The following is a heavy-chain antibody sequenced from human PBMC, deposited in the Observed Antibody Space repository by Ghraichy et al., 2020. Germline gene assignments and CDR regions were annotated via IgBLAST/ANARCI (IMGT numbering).Heavy chain of an antibody. CDR1: GGTFSSYA. V-gene: IGHV1-69*04. D-gene: IGHD3-22*01. J-gene: IGHJ5*02. CDR3: ARERRWGVVVAIKGWFDP. CDR2: IIPILGIA. Sequence: SVKVSCKASGGTFSSYAISWVRQAPGQGLEWMGRIIPILGIANYAQKFQGRVTITADKSTSTAYMELSSLRSEDTAVYYCARERRWGVVVAIKGWFDPWGQGTLVTVSS.